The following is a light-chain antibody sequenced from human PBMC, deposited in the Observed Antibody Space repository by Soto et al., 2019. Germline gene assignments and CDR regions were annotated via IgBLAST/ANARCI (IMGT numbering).Light chain of an antibody. CDR3: QQYGSSLRT. V-gene: IGKV3-20*01. J-gene: IGKJ2*01. Sequence: EIVLTQSPGTLSLSPGARATLSCRASQSVNGNFLAWYQQKPGQAPRLLIYAASRRATGVPDRFSGSGSGTDFSLTISRLEPEDFAVYYCQQYGSSLRTFGQGTKLEIK. CDR1: QSVNGNF. CDR2: AAS.